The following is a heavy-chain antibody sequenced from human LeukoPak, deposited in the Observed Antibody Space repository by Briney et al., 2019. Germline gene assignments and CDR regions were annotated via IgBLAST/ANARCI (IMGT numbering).Heavy chain of an antibody. CDR2: ISYDGSNK. V-gene: IGHV3-30-3*01. CDR3: VKDSSGYYYY. CDR1: GFTFSSYA. J-gene: IGHJ4*02. Sequence: PGGSLRLSCAASGFTFSSYAMHWVRQAPGKGLEWVVVISYDGSNKYYADSVKGRFTISRDNSKNTLYLQMNSLRAEDTAVYYCVKDSSGYYYYWGQGTLVTVSS. D-gene: IGHD3-22*01.